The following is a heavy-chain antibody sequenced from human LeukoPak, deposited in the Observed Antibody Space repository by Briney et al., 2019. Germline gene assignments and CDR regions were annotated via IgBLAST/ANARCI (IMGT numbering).Heavy chain of an antibody. J-gene: IGHJ3*02. CDR1: GGSFSGYY. Sequence: SETLSLTCAVYGGSFSGYYWSWIRQPPGKGLEWIGEIYHSGSTNYNPSLKSRVTISVDKSKNQFSLKLSSVTAADTAVYYCAITMVRGDAFDIWGQGTMDTVSS. CDR3: AITMVRGDAFDI. V-gene: IGHV4-34*01. D-gene: IGHD3-10*01. CDR2: IYHSGST.